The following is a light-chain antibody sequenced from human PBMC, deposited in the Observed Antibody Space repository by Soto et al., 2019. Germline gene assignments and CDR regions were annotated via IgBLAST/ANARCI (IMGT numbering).Light chain of an antibody. CDR1: QSLSKTY. CDR3: QQYVSPPWT. CDR2: GAS. V-gene: IGKV3-20*01. J-gene: IGKJ1*01. Sequence: EIVLTQSPGTLSLSPRERATLSCRASQSLSKTYLAWYQKKPGQAPRLLIDGASSRATGTPDRFSGSGSGTDFTLTISRLEPEDFAVYYCQQYVSPPWTFGQGTKVEIK.